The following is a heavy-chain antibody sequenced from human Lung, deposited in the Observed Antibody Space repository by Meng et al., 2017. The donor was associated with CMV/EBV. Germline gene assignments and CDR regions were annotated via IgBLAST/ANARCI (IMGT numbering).Heavy chain of an antibody. CDR1: GFTFSSFW. D-gene: IGHD1-1*01. CDR2: IKQDESEI. J-gene: IGHJ6*04. V-gene: IGHV3-7*01. CDR3: ARSMLEVNRYYYGMDV. Sequence: GESLKISCAASGFTFSSFWMAWVRQAPGKGLEWVGNIKQDESEIQYVGSVKGRFTITRDNAKNSLFLQMNSLRAEDTAVYYCARSMLEVNRYYYGMDVGAEGTXVTVSS.